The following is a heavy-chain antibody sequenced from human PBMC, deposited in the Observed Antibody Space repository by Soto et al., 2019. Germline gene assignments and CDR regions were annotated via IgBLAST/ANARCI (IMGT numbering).Heavy chain of an antibody. V-gene: IGHV2-5*02. D-gene: IGHD3-3*01. Sequence: QITLNESGPTVVRPTETLTLTCRFSGFSLNTSGVGVGWIRQSPGKAPEWLAVIYWDDDKRYSASLKSRLTINKDSSKNQVVLTVSDLDPTDTATYYCAHRVLRTVFGLVTSTAIYFYFWGQGTPVAVSS. CDR3: AHRVLRTVFGLVTSTAIYFYF. J-gene: IGHJ4*02. CDR2: IYWDDDK. CDR1: GFSLNTSGVG.